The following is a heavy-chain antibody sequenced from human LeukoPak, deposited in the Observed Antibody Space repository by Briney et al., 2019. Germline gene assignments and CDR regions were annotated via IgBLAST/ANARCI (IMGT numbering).Heavy chain of an antibody. Sequence: TGGSLRLSCAASGFTFSSYEMNWVRQAPGKGLEWVSYISSSGSTIYYADSVKGRFTISRDNAKNSLYLQMNSLRAEDTAVYCCARVKYGSGSDDYWGQGTLVTVSS. D-gene: IGHD3-10*01. CDR3: ARVKYGSGSDDY. CDR1: GFTFSSYE. CDR2: ISSSGSTI. J-gene: IGHJ4*02. V-gene: IGHV3-48*03.